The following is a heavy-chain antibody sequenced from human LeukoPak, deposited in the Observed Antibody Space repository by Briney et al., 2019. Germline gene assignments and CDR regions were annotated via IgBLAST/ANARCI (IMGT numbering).Heavy chain of an antibody. V-gene: IGHV3-30*18. CDR2: ISYDGSNK. J-gene: IGHJ1*01. CDR1: GFTFSSYG. D-gene: IGHD1-26*01. Sequence: KPGGSLRLSCAASGFTFSSYGMHWVRQAPGKGLEWVAVISYDGSNKYYADSVKGRFTISRDNSKNTLYLQMNSLRAEDTAVYYCAKDLKGGATGSQGLQHWGQGTLVTVSS. CDR3: AKDLKGGATGSQGLQH.